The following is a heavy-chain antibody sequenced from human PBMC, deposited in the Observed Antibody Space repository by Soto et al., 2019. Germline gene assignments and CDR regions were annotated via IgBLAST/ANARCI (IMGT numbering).Heavy chain of an antibody. Sequence: ASVKVSCKASGYTFTSYYMHWVRQAPGQGLEWKGIINPSGGSTSYAQKIQGRVTKTRDTSTSTVYMELSSLSSEDTAVYFFAREKDIVVVVAATAPDAFDIWGQGTMVTVSS. CDR3: AREKDIVVVVAATAPDAFDI. D-gene: IGHD2-15*01. J-gene: IGHJ3*02. CDR1: GYTFTSYY. CDR2: INPSGGST. V-gene: IGHV1-46*03.